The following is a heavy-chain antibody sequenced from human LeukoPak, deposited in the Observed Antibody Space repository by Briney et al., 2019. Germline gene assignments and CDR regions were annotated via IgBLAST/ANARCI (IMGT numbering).Heavy chain of an antibody. CDR3: ARNGDFNWFDP. J-gene: IGHJ5*02. CDR1: GGSFSGYS. CDR2: INHSGST. Sequence: SETLSLTCAVSGGSFSGYSWSWIRQPPGKGLEWIGEINHSGSTNYNPSLKSRVTISVDTSKNQFSLKLNSVTAADTAVYYCARNGDFNWFDPWGQGTLVTVSS. V-gene: IGHV4-34*01. D-gene: IGHD4-17*01.